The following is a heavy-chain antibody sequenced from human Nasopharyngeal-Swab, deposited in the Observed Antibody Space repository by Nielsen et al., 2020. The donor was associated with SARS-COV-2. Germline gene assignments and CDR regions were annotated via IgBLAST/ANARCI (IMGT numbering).Heavy chain of an antibody. Sequence: PVTFSLTRTVSGGSTSSYYWSWIRQPPGKGLEWIGYIYYSGSTNYNPSRKSRVTISVDTSKNQFSLKLSSVTAADTAVYYCASLLRSYCSGGSCYPNGMDVWGQGTTVTVSS. D-gene: IGHD2-15*01. J-gene: IGHJ6*02. CDR2: IYYSGST. CDR1: GGSTSSYY. V-gene: IGHV4-59*01. CDR3: ASLLRSYCSGGSCYPNGMDV.